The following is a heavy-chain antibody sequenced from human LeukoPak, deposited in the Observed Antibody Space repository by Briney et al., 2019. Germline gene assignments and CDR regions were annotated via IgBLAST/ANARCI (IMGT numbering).Heavy chain of an antibody. CDR3: ARSLWFGEAIDY. CDR1: GGSISSYY. D-gene: IGHD3-10*01. CDR2: IYYSGST. V-gene: IGHV4-59*08. J-gene: IGHJ4*02. Sequence: SETLSLTCAVSGGSISSYYWSWIRQPPGKGLEWIGYIYYSGSTNYNPSLKSRVTISVDTSKNQFSLKLSSVTAADTAVYYCARSLWFGEAIDYWGQGTLVTVSS.